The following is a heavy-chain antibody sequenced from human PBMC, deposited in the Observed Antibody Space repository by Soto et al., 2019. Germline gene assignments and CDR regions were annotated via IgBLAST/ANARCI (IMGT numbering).Heavy chain of an antibody. CDR1: GYSFTIYW. Sequence: PGESVKISCKGSGYSFTIYWIGWVLQMPGKGLEWMGIIYPGDSDTRYSPSFQGQVTISADKSISTAYLQWSSLKASDTAMYYCARPRIAARNWFDPWGQGTLVTVSS. CDR3: ARPRIAARNWFDP. J-gene: IGHJ5*02. CDR2: IYPGDSDT. D-gene: IGHD6-25*01. V-gene: IGHV5-51*01.